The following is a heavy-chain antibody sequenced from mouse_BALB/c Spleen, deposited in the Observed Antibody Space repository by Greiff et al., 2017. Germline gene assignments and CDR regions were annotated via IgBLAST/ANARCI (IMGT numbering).Heavy chain of an antibody. V-gene: IGHV5-4*02. CDR3: ARVYYYGAMDY. D-gene: IGHD1-1*01. Sequence: EVKLMESGGGLVKPGGSLKLSCAASGFTFSDYYMYWVRQTPEKRLEWVATISDGGSYTYYPDSVKGRFTISRDNAKNNLYLQMSSLKSEDTAMYYCARVYYYGAMDYWGQGTSVTVAS. J-gene: IGHJ4*01. CDR2: ISDGGSYT. CDR1: GFTFSDYY.